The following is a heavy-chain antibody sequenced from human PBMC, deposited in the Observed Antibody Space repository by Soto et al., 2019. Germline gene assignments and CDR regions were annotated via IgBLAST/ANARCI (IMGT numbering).Heavy chain of an antibody. J-gene: IGHJ3*02. Sequence: EVQLVDSGGGLVQPGGSLRLSCAASGFSVSNKHMSWVRQAPGKGLEWVSTFYSGGSTYYADSVKGRFTISRDSSKNTVSLEMNSLRAEDTAVYYCARADRSAFDIWGQGTMVTVSS. CDR2: FYSGGST. V-gene: IGHV3-66*01. CDR3: ARADRSAFDI. CDR1: GFSVSNKH.